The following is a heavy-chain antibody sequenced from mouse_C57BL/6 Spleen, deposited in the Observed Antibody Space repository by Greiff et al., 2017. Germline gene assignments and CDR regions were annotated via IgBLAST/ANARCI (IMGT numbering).Heavy chain of an antibody. CDR1: GFSLTSYG. J-gene: IGHJ2*01. Sequence: VKLMESGPGLVQPSQSLSITCTVSGFSLTSYGVHWVRQSPGKGLQWLGVIWSGGSTDYNAAFISRLSISKDNSKSQVFFKMNSLQADDTAIYYCARGDDGYYEGYFDYWGQGTTLTVSS. CDR3: ARGDDGYYEGYFDY. V-gene: IGHV2-2*01. D-gene: IGHD2-3*01. CDR2: IWSGGST.